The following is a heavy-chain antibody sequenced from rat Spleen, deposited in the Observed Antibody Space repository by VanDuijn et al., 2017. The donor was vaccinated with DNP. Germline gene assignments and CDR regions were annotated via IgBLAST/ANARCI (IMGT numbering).Heavy chain of an antibody. D-gene: IGHD1-3*01. CDR1: GFTFSDYG. J-gene: IGHJ2*01. CDR3: SKDITRFNYGPNLFDN. V-gene: IGHV5-20*01. Sequence: EVQLVESGGGLVQPGRSMKLSCSASGFTFSDYGMAWVLQAPTKSLGWVASISFDGDSTYYRDSVKDRFTISRDNAKNTLYLQMESLRTEDTATYYCSKDITRFNYGPNLFDNWGQGVMVTVSS. CDR2: ISFDGDST.